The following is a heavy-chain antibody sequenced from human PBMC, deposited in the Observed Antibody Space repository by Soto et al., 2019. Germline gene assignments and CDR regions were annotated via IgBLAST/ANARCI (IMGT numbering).Heavy chain of an antibody. CDR3: VRDSHGDY. V-gene: IGHV3-74*01. CDR1: GFIFSNYW. CDR2: IDHDGPT. Sequence: EVQLVESGGGLVQPGGSLRLSCAGSGFIFSNYWMHWVRQAPGKGLEWVSRIDHDGPTDYADSVRGRFTISRDNAESTLYLQMNSLRPEDTAVYYCVRDSHGDYLGQGTLVTVSS. J-gene: IGHJ4*02.